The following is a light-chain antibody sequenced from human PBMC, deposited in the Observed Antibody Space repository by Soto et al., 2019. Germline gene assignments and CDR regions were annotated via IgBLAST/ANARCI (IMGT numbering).Light chain of an antibody. J-gene: IGKJ5*01. V-gene: IGKV3-11*01. CDR1: QNVGSY. CDR2: DAS. Sequence: EIVLTQSPATLSLSPGESAILSCRASQNVGSYLTWYVQKPGQAPRLLIYDASHRATGVPDRFTGSGSATDFSLTISKVEPGDFGVYYCQQRSNWLITFGQGTRLEI. CDR3: QQRSNWLIT.